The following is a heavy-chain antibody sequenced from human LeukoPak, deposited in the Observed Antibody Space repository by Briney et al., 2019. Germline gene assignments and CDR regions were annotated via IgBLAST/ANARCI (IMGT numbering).Heavy chain of an antibody. CDR3: ARRTTRARGIDY. D-gene: IGHD1-26*01. Sequence: SETLSLTCTVSGGSISSYYWSWIRQPPGKGLEWIGYIYYSGSTNYNPSLKSRVTISVDTSKNQFSLKLSSVTAADTAVYYCARRTTRARGIDYWGQGTLVTVSS. V-gene: IGHV4-59*01. CDR2: IYYSGST. J-gene: IGHJ4*02. CDR1: GGSISSYY.